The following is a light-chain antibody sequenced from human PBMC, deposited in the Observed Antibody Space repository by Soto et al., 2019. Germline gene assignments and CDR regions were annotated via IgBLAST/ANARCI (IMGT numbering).Light chain of an antibody. CDR2: DAS. J-gene: IGKJ5*01. Sequence: ELVLTQYPGTLSLSPGESAALSCRASQSVSRYLAWYQQKPGQAPTLLIYDASYRATGIPARFSGSGSGTEFTLTISSLAPEDFAVDYCQQRSNWITFGQGTRLEIK. V-gene: IGKV3-11*01. CDR1: QSVSRY. CDR3: QQRSNWIT.